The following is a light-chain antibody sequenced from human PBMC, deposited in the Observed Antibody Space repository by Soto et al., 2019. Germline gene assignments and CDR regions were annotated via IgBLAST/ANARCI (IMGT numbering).Light chain of an antibody. J-gene: IGKJ3*01. Sequence: DIQMTQSPSSLSASVGDRVTITCRASQSINSYLNWYQQKPGKAPKLLIYAASSLQSGVPSRFSRSGYGTDFTLNISSLQPEDFATYYCQQSYSTPFTFGPGTKVDIK. CDR3: QQSYSTPFT. V-gene: IGKV1-39*01. CDR2: AAS. CDR1: QSINSY.